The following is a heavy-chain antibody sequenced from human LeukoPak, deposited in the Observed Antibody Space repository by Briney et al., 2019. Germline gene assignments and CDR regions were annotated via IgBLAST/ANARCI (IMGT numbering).Heavy chain of an antibody. V-gene: IGHV3-15*01. CDR2: IKSKTDGGTT. Sequence: GGSMRLSCAASGFTFSNAWMSWVRQAPGKGLEWVGRIKSKTDGGTTDYAAPVKGRFTISRDDSKNTLYLQMNSLKTEDTAVYYCTTAPYCSSTSCYGGDYWGQGTLVTVSS. CDR3: TTAPYCSSTSCYGGDY. J-gene: IGHJ4*02. CDR1: GFTFSNAW. D-gene: IGHD2-2*01.